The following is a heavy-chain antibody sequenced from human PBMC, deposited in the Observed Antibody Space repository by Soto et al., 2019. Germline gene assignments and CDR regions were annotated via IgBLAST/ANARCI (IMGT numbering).Heavy chain of an antibody. D-gene: IGHD5-18*01. J-gene: IGHJ4*02. CDR3: APSETDTAMVDFDS. V-gene: IGHV1-58*01. CDR2: IVVGSGNT. Sequence: ALVKVSCKASGFTFTSSAVQWVRQARGQRLEWIGWIVVGSGNTNYAQKFQERVTITRDMSTSTAYMELSSLRSEDTAVYYCAPSETDTAMVDFDSWGQGTLVTVSS. CDR1: GFTFTSSA.